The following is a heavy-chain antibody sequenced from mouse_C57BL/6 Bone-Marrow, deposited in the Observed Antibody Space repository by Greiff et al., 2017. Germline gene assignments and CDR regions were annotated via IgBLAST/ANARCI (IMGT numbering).Heavy chain of an antibody. V-gene: IGHV14-4*01. CDR2: IDPENGDT. Sequence: VQLQQSGAELVRPGASVKLSCTASGFNIKDDYMHWVKPRPEQGLEWIGWIDPENGDTEYDSKFQGKATITADTSSNTAYLQLSSLTSEDTAVDYCTPYGNWGTYWGQGTLVTVSA. CDR3: TPYGNWGTY. D-gene: IGHD2-1*01. J-gene: IGHJ3*01. CDR1: GFNIKDDY.